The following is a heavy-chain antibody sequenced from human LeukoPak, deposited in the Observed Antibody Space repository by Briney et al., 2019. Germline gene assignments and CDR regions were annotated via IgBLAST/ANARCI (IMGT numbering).Heavy chain of an antibody. Sequence: SETLSLTCTVSGGSISSYYWSWIRQPPGKGLEWIGYIYYSGSTNYNPSLKSRVTISVDTSKNQFSLKLSSVTAADTAVYYCARRIAAGNFDYWGQGTLVTVSS. D-gene: IGHD6-13*01. CDR3: ARRIAAGNFDY. V-gene: IGHV4-59*08. CDR2: IYYSGST. J-gene: IGHJ4*02. CDR1: GGSISSYY.